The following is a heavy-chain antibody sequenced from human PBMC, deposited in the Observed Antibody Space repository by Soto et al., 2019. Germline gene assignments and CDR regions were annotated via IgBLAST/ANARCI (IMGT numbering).Heavy chain of an antibody. J-gene: IGHJ6*02. Sequence: QVQLVQSGAEVKKPGASVKVSCKASGYTFTSYGISWVRQAPGQGLEWMGWISAYNGNTNYAQKLQGRVTMTTDTTTNTAYMELMSLSSDDTAVYYCARVLSKSFGKYYYYYYGMDVWGQGTTVTVSS. D-gene: IGHD3-16*01. CDR3: ARVLSKSFGKYYYYYYGMDV. CDR1: GYTFTSYG. CDR2: ISAYNGNT. V-gene: IGHV1-18*04.